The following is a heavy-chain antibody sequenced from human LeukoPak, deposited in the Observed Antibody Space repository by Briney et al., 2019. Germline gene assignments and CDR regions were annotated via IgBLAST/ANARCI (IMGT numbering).Heavy chain of an antibody. D-gene: IGHD3-9*01. V-gene: IGHV4-31*03. Sequence: PSQTLSLTCTVSGGSISSGGYYWSWIRQHPGKGLEWIGYIYYSGSTYYNPSLKSRVTISVDTSKNQFSLKLSSVTAADTAVYYCARVSSALVTGQVWFDPWGQGTLVTVSS. CDR1: GGSISSGGYY. CDR2: IYYSGST. J-gene: IGHJ5*02. CDR3: ARVSSALVTGQVWFDP.